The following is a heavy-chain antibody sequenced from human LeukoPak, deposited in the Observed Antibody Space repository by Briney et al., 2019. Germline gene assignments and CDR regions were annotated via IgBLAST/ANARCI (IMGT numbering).Heavy chain of an antibody. V-gene: IGHV1-46*01. J-gene: IGHJ4*02. CDR2: INPSGGST. CDR1: GYTFTSYY. Sequence: ASVKVSCKASGYTFTSYYMHWVRQAPGQGLEWMGIINPSGGSTSYAQKFQGRVTMTRDTSTSTVYMELSSLRSEDTAVYYCARTPDRVILTGYYMGYWGQGTLVTVSS. CDR3: ARTPDRVILTGYYMGY. D-gene: IGHD3-9*01.